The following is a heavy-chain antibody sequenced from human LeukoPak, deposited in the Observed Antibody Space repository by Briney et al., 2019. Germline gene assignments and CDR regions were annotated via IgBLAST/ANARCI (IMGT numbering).Heavy chain of an antibody. Sequence: SETLSLTCAVYGGSFSGYYWSWIRQPPGKGLEWIGEINHSGSTNYNPSLKSRVTISVDTSKNQFSLKLSSVTAADTAVYYCARAYDFWSGYYFDYWGQGTLVTVSS. CDR3: ARAYDFWSGYYFDY. D-gene: IGHD3-3*01. CDR2: INHSGST. J-gene: IGHJ4*02. V-gene: IGHV4-34*01. CDR1: GGSFSGYY.